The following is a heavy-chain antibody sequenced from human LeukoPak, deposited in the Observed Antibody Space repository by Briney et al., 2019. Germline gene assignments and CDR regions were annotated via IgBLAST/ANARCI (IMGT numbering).Heavy chain of an antibody. D-gene: IGHD5-18*01. CDR2: ISYDGSNK. V-gene: IGHV3-30*18. CDR1: GFTFSSYG. CDR3: AKEERRYGQFDY. Sequence: PGRSLRLPCAASGFTFSSYGMHWVRQAPGKGLEWVAVISYDGSNKYYADSVKGRFTISRDNSKNTLYLQMNSLRAEDTAVYYCAKEERRYGQFDYWGQGNLVTVSS. J-gene: IGHJ4*02.